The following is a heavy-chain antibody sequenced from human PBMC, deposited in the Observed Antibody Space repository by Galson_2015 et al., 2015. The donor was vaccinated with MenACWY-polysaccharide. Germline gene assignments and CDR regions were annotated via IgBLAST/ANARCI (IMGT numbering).Heavy chain of an antibody. CDR1: GFTFSSYS. V-gene: IGHV3-48*01. Sequence: SLRLSCAASGFTFSSYSMNWVRQAPGKGLEWISHINSGSSIVYGDSVKGRFTISRDNAKNSLYPQMDSLRAEDTAVYYCARDAQRGYSGYDYFFDSWGQGPLLTVSS. J-gene: IGHJ4*02. CDR3: ARDAQRGYSGYDYFFDS. CDR2: INSGSSIV. D-gene: IGHD5-12*01.